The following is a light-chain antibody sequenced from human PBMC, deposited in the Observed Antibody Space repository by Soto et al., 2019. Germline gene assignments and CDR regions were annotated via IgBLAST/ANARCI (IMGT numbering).Light chain of an antibody. CDR2: NNN. CDR1: SSNIVDNP. J-gene: IGLJ1*01. V-gene: IGLV1-44*01. CDR3: STRDDTLDAYV. Sequence: QSVLPQPPSASAPPGQRVTISCSGGSSNIVDNPVNWYQHLPGAAPTLLIYNNNQRPSGVPDRFSGSKSGASASLAISGLRSEDEADYYCSTRDDTLDAYVFGPVTKLTVL.